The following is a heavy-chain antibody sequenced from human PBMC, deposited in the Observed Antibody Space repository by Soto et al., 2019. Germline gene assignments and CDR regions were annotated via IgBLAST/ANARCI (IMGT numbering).Heavy chain of an antibody. CDR3: ARHTPAISISDH. J-gene: IGHJ4*02. D-gene: IGHD2-15*01. V-gene: IGHV4-59*04. Sequence: PSETLSLTCTVSGGSISGNYWSWIRQPPGKGLEWIGYIYYSGSTYYNPSLKSRVTISVDTSKNQFSLKLSSVTAADTAVYYCARHTPAISISDHWGQGTLVTVSS. CDR1: GGSISGNY. CDR2: IYYSGST.